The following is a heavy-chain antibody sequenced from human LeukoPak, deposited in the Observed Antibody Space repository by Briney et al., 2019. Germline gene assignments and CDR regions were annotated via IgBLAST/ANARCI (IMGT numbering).Heavy chain of an antibody. CDR2: IYHSGSS. Sequence: SETLSLTCAVSGVSMGSGGYSWSWVRQPPGKGLEWIGYIYHSGSSYYNPSLKSRVTIPMDRSKNQFSLRLTSLTAADTAVYYCARGPPPDFDCWGQGTLVTVSS. V-gene: IGHV4-30-2*01. CDR1: GVSMGSGGYS. CDR3: ARGPPPDFDC. J-gene: IGHJ4*02.